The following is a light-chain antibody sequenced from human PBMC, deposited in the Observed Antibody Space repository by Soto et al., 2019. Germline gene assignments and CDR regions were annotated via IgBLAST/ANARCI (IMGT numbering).Light chain of an antibody. CDR3: QKYNSAPWT. CDR1: QGISNY. V-gene: IGKV1-27*01. Sequence: DIQMTQSPSSLSASVGDRVTITCRASQGISNYLAWYQQQPGKVPKLLIYVASTLQSGVPSRFSGSGSGTAFTLTISRLQPEDVATYYCQKYNSAPWTFGQGTKVEIK. CDR2: VAS. J-gene: IGKJ1*01.